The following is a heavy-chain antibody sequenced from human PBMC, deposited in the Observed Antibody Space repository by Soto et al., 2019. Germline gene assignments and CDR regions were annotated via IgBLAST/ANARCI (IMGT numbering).Heavy chain of an antibody. D-gene: IGHD4-17*01. CDR3: ARIGDYDPGAFDI. CDR2: INPNSGGT. CDR1: GYTFTGYY. J-gene: IGHJ3*02. V-gene: IGHV1-2*04. Sequence: ASVKVSCKASGYTFTGYYMHWVRQAPGQGLEWMGWINPNSGGTNYAQKFQGWVTMTRDTSISTAYMELSRLRSDDTAVYYCARIGDYDPGAFDIWXQGTMVTVSS.